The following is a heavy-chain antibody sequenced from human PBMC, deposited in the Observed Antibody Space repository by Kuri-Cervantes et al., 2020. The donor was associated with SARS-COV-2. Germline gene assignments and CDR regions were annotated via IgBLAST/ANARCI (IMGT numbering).Heavy chain of an antibody. Sequence: KVFCKGSGYSFTSYWIGWVRQLPGKGREWMGIIYTGDSDTRYSPSFQGQVTISADKSISTAYLQWSSLKASDTAMYYCARRGSYSPFVDYWGQGTLVTVSS. D-gene: IGHD1-26*01. CDR3: ARRGSYSPFVDY. J-gene: IGHJ4*02. V-gene: IGHV5-51*01. CDR2: IYTGDSDT. CDR1: GYSFTSYW.